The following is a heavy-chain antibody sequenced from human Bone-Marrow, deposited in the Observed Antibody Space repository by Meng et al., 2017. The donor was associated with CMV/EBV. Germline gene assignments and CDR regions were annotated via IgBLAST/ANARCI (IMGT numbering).Heavy chain of an antibody. Sequence: ASVKVSCKASGYTFTGYYMHWVRQAPGQGLEWMGWINPNSGNTGYAQKFQGRVTMTRNTSISTAYMELSSLRSEDTAVYYCARSFTARDLYYLDYWGQGTLVTVSS. D-gene: IGHD5-24*01. J-gene: IGHJ4*02. CDR1: GYTFTGYY. CDR2: INPNSGNT. CDR3: ARSFTARDLYYLDY. V-gene: IGHV1-8*02.